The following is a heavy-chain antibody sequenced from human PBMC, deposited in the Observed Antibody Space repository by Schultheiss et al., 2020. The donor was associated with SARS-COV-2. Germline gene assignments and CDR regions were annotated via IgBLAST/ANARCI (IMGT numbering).Heavy chain of an antibody. V-gene: IGHV1-46*01. CDR3: ARDVGYNWNLLPTTLVRFDY. J-gene: IGHJ4*02. CDR1: GYTFTGYY. CDR2: INPSGGST. D-gene: IGHD1-7*01. Sequence: ASVKVSCKASGYTFTGYYMHWVRQAPGQGLEWMGIINPSGGSTSYAQKFQGRVTMTRDTSTSTVYMELSSLRSDDTAVYYCARDVGYNWNLLPTTLVRFDYWGQGTLVTVSS.